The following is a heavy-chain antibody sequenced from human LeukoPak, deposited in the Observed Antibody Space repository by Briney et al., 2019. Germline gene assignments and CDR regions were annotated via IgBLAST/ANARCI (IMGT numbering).Heavy chain of an antibody. CDR1: GFTFDDYA. CDR3: AKDIATGSGSYRAPPHDS. D-gene: IGHD3-10*01. V-gene: IGHV3-43*02. Sequence: GGSLRLSCAASGFTFDDYAMHWVRQVPGKGLEWVSLITGDGGSTYSADSVKGRFTISRDNSKNSLYLQMNSLRTEDTALYYCAKDIATGSGSYRAPPHDSWGQGTLVTVSS. J-gene: IGHJ4*02. CDR2: ITGDGGST.